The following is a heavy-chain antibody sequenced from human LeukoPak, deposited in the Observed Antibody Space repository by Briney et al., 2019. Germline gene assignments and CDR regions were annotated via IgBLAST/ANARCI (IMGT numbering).Heavy chain of an antibody. D-gene: IGHD1-26*01. CDR3: AKDGHSGSYYWFDP. CDR2: IKKTGSET. CDR1: GFTFSHFW. J-gene: IGHJ5*02. Sequence: GGSLRLSCAASGFTFSHFWMSWVRQAPGKGLEWVAYIKKTGSETYYVDSVKGRFTITRDNTRNSLFLQMNSLRAEDTAVYYCAKDGHSGSYYWFDPWGQGTLVTVSS. V-gene: IGHV3-7*03.